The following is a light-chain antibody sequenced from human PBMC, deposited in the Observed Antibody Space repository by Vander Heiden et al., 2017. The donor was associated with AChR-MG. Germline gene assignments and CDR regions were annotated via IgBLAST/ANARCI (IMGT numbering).Light chain of an antibody. CDR2: ENE. V-gene: IGLV1-51*02. J-gene: IGLJ3*02. CDR1: DSNIGRSF. Sequence: QSVLTQPPSISAAPGQTVTIPCPGSDSNIGRSFVSWYQSLPGTAPKLLIYENEERPSGIPDRFSGSKSGTSATLGITGLQTGDEADYYCATWDSSLSAGVFGGGTRVTVL. CDR3: ATWDSSLSAGV.